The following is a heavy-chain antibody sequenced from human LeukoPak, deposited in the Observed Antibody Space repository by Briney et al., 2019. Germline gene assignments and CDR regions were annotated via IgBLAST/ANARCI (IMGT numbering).Heavy chain of an antibody. CDR1: GFTFSSYA. CDR2: ITLSGGST. Sequence: GGSLRLSCAASGFTFSSYAMSWVRQAPGKGLEWVSSITLSGGSTFYADSVKGRFTISRDNSKNTLYLQMNSLGAEDTAVYYCAKRGNPAVGHHYLDVWGEGTTVSVSS. D-gene: IGHD2-2*01. CDR3: AKRGNPAVGHHYLDV. V-gene: IGHV3-23*01. J-gene: IGHJ6*03.